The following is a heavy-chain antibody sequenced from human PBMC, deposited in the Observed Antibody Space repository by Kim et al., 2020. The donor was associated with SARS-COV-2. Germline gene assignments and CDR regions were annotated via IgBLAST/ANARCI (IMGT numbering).Heavy chain of an antibody. Sequence: SETLSLTCAVYGGSFSGYYWSWIRQPPGKGLEWIGEINHSGSTNCNPSLKSRVTISVDTSKNQFSLKLSSVTAADTAVYYCARGYWAGYYYYGMDVWGQGTTVTVSS. V-gene: IGHV4-34*01. CDR3: ARGYWAGYYYYGMDV. J-gene: IGHJ6*02. D-gene: IGHD2-8*02. CDR1: GGSFSGYY. CDR2: INHSGST.